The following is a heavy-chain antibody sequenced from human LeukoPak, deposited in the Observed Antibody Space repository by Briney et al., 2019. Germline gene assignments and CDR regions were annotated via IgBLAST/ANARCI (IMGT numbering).Heavy chain of an antibody. CDR2: IYTSGST. CDR1: GGSISSYY. D-gene: IGHD2-2*01. V-gene: IGHV4-4*07. Sequence: PSETLSLTCSVSGGSISSYYWSWIRQPAGKGLEWIGRIYTSGSTNYNPSLKSRVIMSVDTSKNQFSLKLSSVTAADTAVYYCARAAGYCSSTSCYYYYMDVWGKGTTVTVSS. CDR3: ARAAGYCSSTSCYYYYMDV. J-gene: IGHJ6*03.